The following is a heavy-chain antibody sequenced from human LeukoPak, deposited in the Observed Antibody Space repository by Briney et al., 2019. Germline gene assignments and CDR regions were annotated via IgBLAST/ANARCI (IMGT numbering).Heavy chain of an antibody. Sequence: ASVKVSCKASVFTFTSSAMQWVRQARGQRLEWIGWIVVGSGNTNYAQKFQERVTMTRDMSTSTAYMELSSLRSEDTAVYYCAARKTDELGPGGFDYWGQGTLVTVSS. CDR3: AARKTDELGPGGFDY. CDR2: IVVGSGNT. J-gene: IGHJ4*02. D-gene: IGHD7-27*01. V-gene: IGHV1-58*02. CDR1: VFTFTSSA.